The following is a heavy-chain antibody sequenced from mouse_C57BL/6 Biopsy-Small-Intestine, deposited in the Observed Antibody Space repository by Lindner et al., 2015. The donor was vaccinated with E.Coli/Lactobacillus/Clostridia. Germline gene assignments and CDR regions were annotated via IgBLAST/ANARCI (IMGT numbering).Heavy chain of an antibody. J-gene: IGHJ4*01. CDR1: GFTFSRYA. CDR2: ISDGGSYT. D-gene: IGHD1-1*01. CDR3: ARDYYGSFYVMDY. Sequence: VQLQESGGDLVKPGGSLKLSCAASGFTFSRYAMSWVRQTPEKRLEWVATISDGGSYTYYPDNVKGRCTISRDNAKNNLYLQMSHLRSEDTAMYYCARDYYGSFYVMDYWGQGTSVTVSS. V-gene: IGHV5-4*01.